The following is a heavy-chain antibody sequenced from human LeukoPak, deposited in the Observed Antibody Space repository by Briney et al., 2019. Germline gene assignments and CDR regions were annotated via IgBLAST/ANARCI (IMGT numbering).Heavy chain of an antibody. CDR3: ARNLGYSSRSVLHVDY. D-gene: IGHD6-13*01. V-gene: IGHV1-18*01. Sequence: GASVKVSCKASGYTFTSYGISWVLQAPGQGLEWMGWISAYNGNTNYAQKLQGRVTMTTDTSTSTAYMELRSLRSDDTAVYYCARNLGYSSRSVLHVDYWGQGTLVTVSS. CDR1: GYTFTSYG. CDR2: ISAYNGNT. J-gene: IGHJ4*02.